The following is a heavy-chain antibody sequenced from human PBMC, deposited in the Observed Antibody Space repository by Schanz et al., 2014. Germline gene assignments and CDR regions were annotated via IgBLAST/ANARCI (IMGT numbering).Heavy chain of an antibody. CDR1: GGTFSRLT. D-gene: IGHD5-18*01. V-gene: IGHV1-69*02. J-gene: IGHJ6*02. CDR2: VIPILGVT. Sequence: QVQLVQSGADVKKPGSSVRVSCKASGGTFSRLTFSWVRQAPGQGLEWMGRVIPILGVTHYAQKFQGRVTITADKSTTTAYMELSSLRSEDTAMYYCARGPSQGYSYGHNIGAYYYGMDVWGQGTTVTVSS. CDR3: ARGPSQGYSYGHNIGAYYYGMDV.